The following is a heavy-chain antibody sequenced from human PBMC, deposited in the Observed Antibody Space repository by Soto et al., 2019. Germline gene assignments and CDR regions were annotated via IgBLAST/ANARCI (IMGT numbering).Heavy chain of an antibody. CDR1: GGTFSSYT. CDR3: ARGTYSYGYVDDY. Sequence: QVQLVQSGAEVKKPGSSVKVSCKASGGTFSSYTISWVRQAPGQGLEWMGRIIPILGIANYAQKFQGRVTITADKSTSTAYMELSSLRSEDTAVYYCARGTYSYGYVDDYWVQGTLVTVSS. J-gene: IGHJ4*02. CDR2: IIPILGIA. V-gene: IGHV1-69*02. D-gene: IGHD5-18*01.